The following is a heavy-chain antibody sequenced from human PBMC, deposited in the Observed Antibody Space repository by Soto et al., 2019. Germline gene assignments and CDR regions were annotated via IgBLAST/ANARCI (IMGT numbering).Heavy chain of an antibody. V-gene: IGHV4-34*01. J-gene: IGHJ4*02. Sequence: SETLSLTCAVYGGSFSGYYWSWIRQPPGKGLEWIGEINHSGSTNYNPSLKSRVTISVDTSKNQFSLKLSSVTAADTAVYYCVGGSWELHYYFDYWGQGTLVTVSS. D-gene: IGHD1-26*01. CDR1: GGSFSGYY. CDR3: VGGSWELHYYFDY. CDR2: INHSGST.